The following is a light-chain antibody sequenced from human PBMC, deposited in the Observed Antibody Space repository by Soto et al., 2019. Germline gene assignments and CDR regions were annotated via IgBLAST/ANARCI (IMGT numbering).Light chain of an antibody. CDR2: EGN. CDR1: SYSL. V-gene: IGLV2-23*01. Sequence: QYALTQPASVSGSPGQSITISCTATSYSLISWYQQHPGKAPKLMIYEGNKRPSGVSNRFSVSKSDNTAFLTISRLQAEDEADYYCSSYAGFVAFGGGTKLTVL. CDR3: SSYAGFVA. J-gene: IGLJ3*02.